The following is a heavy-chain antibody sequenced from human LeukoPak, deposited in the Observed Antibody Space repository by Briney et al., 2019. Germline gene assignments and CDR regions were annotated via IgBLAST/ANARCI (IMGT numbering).Heavy chain of an antibody. J-gene: IGHJ4*02. Sequence: ASVKVSCKASGYTFTGYYMYWVRQAPGQGLAWMGWINPNSGDTNYAQKFQGRVTMTRDTSISTAYMELSRLRSDDTAVYYCARAQLGSNRPGDYWGQGTLVTVSS. CDR1: GYTFTGYY. CDR2: INPNSGDT. D-gene: IGHD6-13*01. V-gene: IGHV1-2*02. CDR3: ARAQLGSNRPGDY.